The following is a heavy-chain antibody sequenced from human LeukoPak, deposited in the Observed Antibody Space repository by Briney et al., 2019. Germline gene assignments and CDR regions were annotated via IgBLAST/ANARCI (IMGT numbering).Heavy chain of an antibody. V-gene: IGHV3-33*01. CDR3: AREEDYSDTSGHYFFDY. CDR2: IWYDGSNK. J-gene: IGHJ4*02. D-gene: IGHD3-22*01. CDR1: GFTFSGFG. Sequence: PGRSLRLSCAASGFTFSGFGMHGVRQAPGKGLEWVAVIWYDGSNKFYGDSVRGRFTISRDNSMNTLYLQMNSLRAEDTAVYYCAREEDYSDTSGHYFFDYWGQGTLVTVSS.